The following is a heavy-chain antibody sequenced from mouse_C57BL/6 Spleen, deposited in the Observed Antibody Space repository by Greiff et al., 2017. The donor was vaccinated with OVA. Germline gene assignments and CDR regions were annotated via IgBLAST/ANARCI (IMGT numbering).Heavy chain of an antibody. CDR1: GFTFSDYG. CDR3: ARQQDYYGSLWYFDV. CDR2: ISSGSSTI. J-gene: IGHJ1*03. Sequence: DVKLVESGGGLVKPGGSLKLSCAASGFTFSDYGMHWVRQAPEKGLEWVAYISSGSSTIYYADTVKGRFTISRDNAKNTLFLQMTSLRSEDTAMYYCARQQDYYGSLWYFDVWGTGTTVTVSS. V-gene: IGHV5-17*01. D-gene: IGHD1-1*01.